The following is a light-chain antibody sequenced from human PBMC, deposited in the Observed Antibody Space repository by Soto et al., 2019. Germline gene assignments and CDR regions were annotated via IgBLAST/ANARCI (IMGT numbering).Light chain of an antibody. Sequence: DIQMTQSPSSLSASVRDRVTITCRASQSISSYLNWYQQKPGKAPKLLIYAASSLQSGVPSRFSGSGSGTDFALTISSLQPEDFATYYCQQSYRTYTFGQGTKLQIK. CDR1: QSISSY. CDR2: AAS. V-gene: IGKV1-39*01. J-gene: IGKJ2*01. CDR3: QQSYRTYT.